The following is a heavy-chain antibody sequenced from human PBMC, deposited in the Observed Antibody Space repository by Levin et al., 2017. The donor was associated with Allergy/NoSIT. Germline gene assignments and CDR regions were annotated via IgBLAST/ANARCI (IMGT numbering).Heavy chain of an antibody. D-gene: IGHD1-1*01. CDR2: INSTSSVF. Sequence: GGSLRLSCEASGFDFSDYSMNWVRQAPGKGLEWVAYINSTSSVFYYADSVTGRFTVYRDNARNSLYLQMVGLTVDDTGLYFCARDRWSDHWGQGTRVTVSS. CDR1: GFDFSDYS. CDR3: ARDRWSDH. J-gene: IGHJ5*02. V-gene: IGHV3-48*04.